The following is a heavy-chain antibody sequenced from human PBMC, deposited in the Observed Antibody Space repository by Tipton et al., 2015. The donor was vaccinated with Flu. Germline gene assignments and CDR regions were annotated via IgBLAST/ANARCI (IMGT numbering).Heavy chain of an antibody. CDR1: GGSLSSYY. CDR3: ARGSGSGTFVIFDF. Sequence: TLSLTCTVSGGSLSSYYWSWIRQPAGKGLEWIGRIYTSGNTNYNPSLKSRLTMSVDASKKRFSLKLRSVTAADTAVYYCARGSGSGTFVIFDFWGQGTLVTVSS. CDR2: IYTSGNT. J-gene: IGHJ4*02. D-gene: IGHD3-10*01. V-gene: IGHV4-4*07.